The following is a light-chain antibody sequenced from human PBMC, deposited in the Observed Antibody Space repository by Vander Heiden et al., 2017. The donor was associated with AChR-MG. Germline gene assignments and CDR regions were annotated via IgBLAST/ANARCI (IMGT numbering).Light chain of an antibody. V-gene: IGLV3-9*01. CDR1: NIGSKN. Sequence: YALTPPPSVSVALGQPARITCGGNNIGSKNVHWYQQKPGQAPVLVIYRDSNRPAGIPERFSGSNSGNTATLTISRAQAGDEADYYCQVWDSSTKVVFGGGTKLTVL. J-gene: IGLJ2*01. CDR2: RDS. CDR3: QVWDSSTKVV.